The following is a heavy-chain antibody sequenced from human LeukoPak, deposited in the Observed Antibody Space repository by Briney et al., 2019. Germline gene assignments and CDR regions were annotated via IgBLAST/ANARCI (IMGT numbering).Heavy chain of an antibody. Sequence: GASVKVSCKASGYRFTSYGISWVRQAPGLELEWMGWISTYNGDTSYAQILQGRLTMTKDTSTSTVYMELRSLRSDDTAIYYCARGRIAAAGTGWFDPWGQGTLVTVSS. D-gene: IGHD6-13*01. V-gene: IGHV1-18*01. CDR1: GYRFTSYG. CDR3: ARGRIAAAGTGWFDP. J-gene: IGHJ5*02. CDR2: ISTYNGDT.